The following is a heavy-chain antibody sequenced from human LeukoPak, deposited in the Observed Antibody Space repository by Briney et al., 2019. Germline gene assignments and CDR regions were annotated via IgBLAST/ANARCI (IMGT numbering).Heavy chain of an antibody. V-gene: IGHV3-74*01. D-gene: IGHD1-26*01. CDR2: ISGDGSIT. CDR1: GFTFSSHW. CDR3: ARGSGVRQPNSGNTNDY. J-gene: IGHJ4*02. Sequence: GGSLRLSCAASGFTFSSHWMHWVRQAPRKGLVWVSRISGDGSITTYADSVKGRFTISRDNAKNTLYLQMNTLRAEDTAVYYCARGSGVRQPNSGNTNDYWGQGTLVTVSS.